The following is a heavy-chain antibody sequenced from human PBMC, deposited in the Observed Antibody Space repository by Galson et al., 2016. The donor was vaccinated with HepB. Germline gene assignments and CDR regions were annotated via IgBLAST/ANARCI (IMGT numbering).Heavy chain of an antibody. CDR1: GYTLTSYH. CDR2: SNPNSAK. V-gene: IGHV1-2*02. J-gene: IGHJ3*02. CDR3: ARDQASLPPPSGAFDI. Sequence: SVTASYKSTGYTLTSYHMHRVRQAPGQGLVWMGWSNPNSAKNYERKVPGRGNMTRNTSNSTLYMELSSLKSDDTAVYYCARDQASLPPPSGAFDIWGQGTMVTVSP.